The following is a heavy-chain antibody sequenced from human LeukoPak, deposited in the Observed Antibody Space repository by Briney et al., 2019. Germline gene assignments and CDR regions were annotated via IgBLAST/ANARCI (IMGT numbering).Heavy chain of an antibody. CDR3: ARERYSTILNDALDI. V-gene: IGHV3-74*01. D-gene: IGHD2-2*01. J-gene: IGHJ3*02. CDR2: INSDGSTT. Sequence: GGSLRLSCAASGFTFSSYWMHWVRQAPGKGLVWVSRINSDGSTTNYADSVKGRFTISRDNAKNSLYLQVNSLRAEDTAVYYCARERYSTILNDALDIWGQGTMVTVSS. CDR1: GFTFSSYW.